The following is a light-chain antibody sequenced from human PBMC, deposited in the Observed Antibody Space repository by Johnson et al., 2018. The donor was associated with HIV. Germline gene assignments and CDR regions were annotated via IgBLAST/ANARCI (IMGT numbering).Light chain of an antibody. CDR3: GAWDRSLRTAF. Sequence: VLTQPPSVSAAPGPRVNISCSGHSSNIENYFVSWYQQLPGAAPSLLIYEDYKRPSGIPYRFSGSKSDSSATLCIPGLQTGDEAEYYCGAWDRSLRTAFFGTVTKVTVL. V-gene: IGLV1-51*02. CDR2: EDY. CDR1: SSNIENYF. J-gene: IGLJ1*01.